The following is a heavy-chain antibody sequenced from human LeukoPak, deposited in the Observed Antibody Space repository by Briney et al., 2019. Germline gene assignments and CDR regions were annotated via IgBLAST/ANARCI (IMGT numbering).Heavy chain of an antibody. Sequence: GGSLRLSCAVSGFRFSNYWRTWVRQAPGKGLEWVANIKHDGSGPSYLDSVKGRFTISRDNARNLLSLQMSGLRVEDTAVYYCARAREIIVTGTDYCDSWGQGTLVTVSS. CDR2: IKHDGSGP. J-gene: IGHJ4*02. CDR1: GFRFSNYW. D-gene: IGHD6-19*01. V-gene: IGHV3-7*01. CDR3: ARAREIIVTGTDYCDS.